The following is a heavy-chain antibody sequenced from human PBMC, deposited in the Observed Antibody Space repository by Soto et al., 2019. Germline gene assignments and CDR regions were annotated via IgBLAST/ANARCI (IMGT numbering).Heavy chain of an antibody. V-gene: IGHV3-48*02. CDR3: ARFPSMDIVVAPAAYDSFDI. CDR2: ISSSSSTI. D-gene: IGHD2-2*03. CDR1: GFTFSNYI. Sequence: PRGSLRLSCAASGFTFSNYIMNWVRQAPGKGLEWLSYISSSSSTIYYADSVKGRFTTSRDNAKNSLYLQMNSLTDEDTAVYYCARFPSMDIVVAPAAYDSFDIWGQGTMVT. J-gene: IGHJ3*02.